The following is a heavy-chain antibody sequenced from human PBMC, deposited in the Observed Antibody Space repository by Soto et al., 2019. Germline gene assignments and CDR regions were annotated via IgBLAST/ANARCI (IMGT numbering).Heavy chain of an antibody. J-gene: IGHJ6*03. CDR1: GGSFSGNY. CDR3: ARGESRSPRNYYYYMDV. D-gene: IGHD6-13*01. Sequence: QVQLQQWGAGLLKPSETLSLTCAVYGGSFSGNYWNWIRQPPGKGLEWIGEINDSGSTNYNPSLKSRVTISVDTSKNQFSLKLSSVTAADTAVYYCARGESRSPRNYYYYMDVWGKGTTVTVSS. V-gene: IGHV4-34*01. CDR2: INDSGST.